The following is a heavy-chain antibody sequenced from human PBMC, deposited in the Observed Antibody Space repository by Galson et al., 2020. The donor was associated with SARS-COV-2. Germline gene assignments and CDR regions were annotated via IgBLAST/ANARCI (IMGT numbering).Heavy chain of an antibody. Sequence: GESLKISCAASGFTFSSYAMHWVRQAPGKGLEWVAVISYDGSNKYYADSVKGQFTISRDNSKNTLYLQMNSLRAEDTAVYYCARAYSGSYSSYFDYWGQGTLVTVSS. V-gene: IGHV3-30*04. CDR1: GFTFSSYA. CDR2: ISYDGSNK. D-gene: IGHD1-26*01. J-gene: IGHJ4*02. CDR3: ARAYSGSYSSYFDY.